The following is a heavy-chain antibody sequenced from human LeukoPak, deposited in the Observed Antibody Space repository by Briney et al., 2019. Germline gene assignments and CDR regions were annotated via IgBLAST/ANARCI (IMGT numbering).Heavy chain of an antibody. V-gene: IGHV3-53*01. CDR3: ARGDGYNFFDY. Sequence: GGSLRLSCAVSGFSVTNNYMSWVRQAPGKGLEWVSVFYVGGATYYADSVKGRFTISRDNSENTLHLQMKSLRAEDTAVYYCARGDGYNFFDYWGQGTLVTVSS. CDR2: FYVGGAT. CDR1: GFSVTNNY. J-gene: IGHJ4*02. D-gene: IGHD5-24*01.